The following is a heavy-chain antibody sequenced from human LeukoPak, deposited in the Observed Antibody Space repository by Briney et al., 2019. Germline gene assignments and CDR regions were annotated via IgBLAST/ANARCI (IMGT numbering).Heavy chain of an antibody. J-gene: IGHJ6*03. D-gene: IGHD2-21*02. V-gene: IGHV3-11*01. CDR1: GFTFSDYY. Sequence: GGSLRLSCAASGFTFSDYYMSWIRQAPGKGLEWVSYISSSGSTIYYADSVKGRFTISRDNAKNSLHLQMNSLRAEDTAVYYCARYGAYCGGDCYSYYYYNMDVWGKGTTATVSS. CDR2: ISSSGSTI. CDR3: ARYGAYCGGDCYSYYYYNMDV.